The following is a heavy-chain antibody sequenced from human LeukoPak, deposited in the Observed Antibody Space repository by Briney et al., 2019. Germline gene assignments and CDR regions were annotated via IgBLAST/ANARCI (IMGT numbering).Heavy chain of an antibody. V-gene: IGHV1-8*03. CDR3: ARAISTIFGVVNDY. D-gene: IGHD3-3*01. Sequence: ASVKVSCKASGYTFTSYDINWVRQATGQGLEWMGWMNPNSGNTGYAQKFQGRVTITRNTSISTAYMELSSLRSEDTAVYYCARAISTIFGVVNDYWGQETLVTVSS. J-gene: IGHJ4*02. CDR1: GYTFTSYD. CDR2: MNPNSGNT.